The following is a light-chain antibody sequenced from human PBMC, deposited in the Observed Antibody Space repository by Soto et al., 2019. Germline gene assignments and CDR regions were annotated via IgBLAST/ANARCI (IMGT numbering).Light chain of an antibody. Sequence: TQITQSPLSLSASVVDKIIITCLASRYVGSDVSWYQQKPGQAPKLVIYAASNLYTGVPSRFSGRRSGTEFTLTISSLQPEDFASYYCLQDYGDSWTFGQGTKVDIK. CDR3: LQDYGDSWT. V-gene: IGKV1-6*01. CDR2: AAS. J-gene: IGKJ1*01. CDR1: RYVGSD.